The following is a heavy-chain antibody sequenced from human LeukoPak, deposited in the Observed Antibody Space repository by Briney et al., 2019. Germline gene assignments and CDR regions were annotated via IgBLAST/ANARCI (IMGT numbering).Heavy chain of an antibody. CDR2: MNPNSGNT. V-gene: IGHV1-8*01. Sequence: GASVKVSCKASGYTFTSYDINWVRQATGQGLEWMGWMNPNSGNTGYAQKFQGRVTMTRNTSISTAYMELSSLRSEDTAVYYCARGPSPAAGSSWSYYYYYYGMDVWGQGTRSPSP. D-gene: IGHD6-13*01. CDR3: ARGPSPAAGSSWSYYYYYYGMDV. CDR1: GYTFTSYD. J-gene: IGHJ6*02.